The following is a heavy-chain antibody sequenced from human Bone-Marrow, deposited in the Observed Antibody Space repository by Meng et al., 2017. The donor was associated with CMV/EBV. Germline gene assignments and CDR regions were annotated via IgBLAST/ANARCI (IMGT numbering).Heavy chain of an antibody. V-gene: IGHV3-30*02. CDR1: GFTFSSYA. Sequence: GGSLRLSCAASGFTFSSYAMHWVRQAPGKGLEWVANIRFDGTNKYHADPVKGRFTISRDNSKNTLYLQMNSLRAEDTAVYYCAKRGDSSGTYAMDVWGQGTTVTVSS. CDR2: IRFDGTNK. J-gene: IGHJ6*02. D-gene: IGHD3-22*01. CDR3: AKRGDSSGTYAMDV.